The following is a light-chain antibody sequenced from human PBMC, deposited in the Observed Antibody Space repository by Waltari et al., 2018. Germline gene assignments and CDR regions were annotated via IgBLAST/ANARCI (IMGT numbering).Light chain of an antibody. CDR1: KIGSKS. J-gene: IGLJ2*01. V-gene: IGLV3-21*04. CDR3: QVWDDSSDRYVV. CDR2: FDN. Sequence: SYVLTQPPSVSVAPGQTARITCGATKIGSKSGHWYQQKPGQAPVLVIYFDNARPSGIPERFSGSNSGNTATLTISRVEAGDEADYYCQVWDDSSDRYVVFGGGTKLTVL.